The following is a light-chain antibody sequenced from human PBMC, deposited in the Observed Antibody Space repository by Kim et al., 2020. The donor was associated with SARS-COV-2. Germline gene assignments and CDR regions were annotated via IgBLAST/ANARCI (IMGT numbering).Light chain of an antibody. CDR1: ESSCVW. J-gene: IGKJ2*01. Sequence: DRCTLAAGPCESSCVWLAWYQHSPGKALLLLISEASTLGRVLPPRFSGSGSGTDFALTISSLQPDDFATYYCQHYNPFLYTFGQGTKVDIK. CDR3: QHYNPFLYT. CDR2: EAS. V-gene: IGKV1-5*01.